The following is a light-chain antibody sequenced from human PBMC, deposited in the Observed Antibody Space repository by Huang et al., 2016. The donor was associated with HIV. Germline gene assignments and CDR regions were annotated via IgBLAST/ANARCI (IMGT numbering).Light chain of an antibody. CDR3: QQYSRLSPT. CDR2: AAS. J-gene: IGKJ5*01. Sequence: DIQMTQSPSPLSASLGDRVTITCQASQDIEDSLNWYQQKPGKAPKLLINAASNLQTGVPSRFIGSGYGTQFTFTITNLQPEDFATYFCQQYSRLSPTFGHGTRLDIK. CDR1: QDIEDS. V-gene: IGKV1-33*01.